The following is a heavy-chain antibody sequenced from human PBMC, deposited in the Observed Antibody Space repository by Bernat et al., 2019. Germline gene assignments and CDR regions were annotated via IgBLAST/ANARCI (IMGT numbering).Heavy chain of an antibody. CDR1: GFTVRNNH. J-gene: IGHJ4*02. CDR2: IHNSGTT. CDR3: MGYGGNSV. Sequence: EVQVVESGGDLVQPGGSLRLSCVASGFTVRNNHVSWVRQAPGKGLEWVSFIHNSGTTHYADSVKGRFTISRDNSRNTVYLQMNSVRVEDTAVYYCMGYGGNSVWGQGTLVTVSS. V-gene: IGHV3-66*01. D-gene: IGHD5-12*01.